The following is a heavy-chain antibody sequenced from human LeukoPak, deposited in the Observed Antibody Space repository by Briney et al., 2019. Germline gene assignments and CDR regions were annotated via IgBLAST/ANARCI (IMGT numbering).Heavy chain of an antibody. CDR2: ISLSGYT. CDR1: GGSITTTNY. V-gene: IGHV4-4*02. J-gene: IGHJ5*02. CDR3: ARQGYISGQGFRNNWFDP. D-gene: IGHD6-19*01. Sequence: PSGTLSLTCGVSGGSITTTNYWSWVRQSPGRGLEWIGEISLSGYTGFNPSLRGRVTMSLDESKNHLSLTLTSVTAADTAVYYCARQGYISGQGFRNNWFDPWGQGSLVTVSS.